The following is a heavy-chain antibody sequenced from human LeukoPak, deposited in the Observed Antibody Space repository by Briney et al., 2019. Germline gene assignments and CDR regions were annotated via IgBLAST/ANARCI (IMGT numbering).Heavy chain of an antibody. D-gene: IGHD3-22*01. CDR1: GITLSNYG. J-gene: IGHJ4*02. V-gene: IGHV3-23*01. Sequence: GGSLRLSCAVSGITLSNYGMSWVRQAPGKGLEWVAGISGSGGTTKYADSVKGRFTVSRDSPKNTLYLQMNSLRAEDTAVYFCAKRGVVIRVILVGFHKEAYYFDSWGQGALVTVSS. CDR3: AKRGVVIRVILVGFHKEAYYFDS. CDR2: ISGSGGTT.